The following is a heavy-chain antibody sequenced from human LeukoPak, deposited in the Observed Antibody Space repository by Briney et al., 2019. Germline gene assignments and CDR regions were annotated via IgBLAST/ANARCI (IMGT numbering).Heavy chain of an antibody. D-gene: IGHD3-16*02. J-gene: IGHJ2*01. CDR1: GGSFSGYY. Sequence: PSETLSLTCAVYGGSFSGYYWSWIRQPPGKGLEWIGEINHSGSTNYNPSLKSRVTISVDTSKNQFSLKLSSVTAADTAVYYCAXXXXDYVWGSYRYPPFDLWGRGTLVTVSS. CDR2: INHSGST. CDR3: AXXXXDYVWGSYRYPPFDL. V-gene: IGHV4-34*01.